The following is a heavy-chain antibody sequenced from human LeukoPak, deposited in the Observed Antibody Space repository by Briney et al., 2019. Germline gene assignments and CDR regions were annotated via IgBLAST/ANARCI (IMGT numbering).Heavy chain of an antibody. Sequence: GASVKVSCKAFGGTFSSYAISWVRQAPGQGLEWMGRIIPIFGTANYAQKFQGRVTITADESTSTAYMELSSLRSEDTALYYCASRLYCSNTRCRNFPFAYWGQGTLVTVSS. CDR2: IIPIFGTA. V-gene: IGHV1-69*15. D-gene: IGHD2-2*01. J-gene: IGHJ4*02. CDR1: GGTFSSYA. CDR3: ASRLYCSNTRCRNFPFAY.